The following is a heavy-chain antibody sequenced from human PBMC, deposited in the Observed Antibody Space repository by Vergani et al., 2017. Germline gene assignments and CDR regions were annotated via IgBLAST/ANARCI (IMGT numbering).Heavy chain of an antibody. CDR2: IIPIFGIA. V-gene: IGHV1-69*17. Sequence: QVQLVQSGAEVKKPGSSVKVSCKASGGTFSSYAISWVRQAPGQGLEWMGGIIPIFGIANYAQKFQGRVTITADKSTSTAYMELSSLRSEDTAVYYCARDSEQQLAFYYYGMDVWGQGTTVTVSS. CDR1: GGTFSSYA. D-gene: IGHD6-13*01. J-gene: IGHJ6*02. CDR3: ARDSEQQLAFYYYGMDV.